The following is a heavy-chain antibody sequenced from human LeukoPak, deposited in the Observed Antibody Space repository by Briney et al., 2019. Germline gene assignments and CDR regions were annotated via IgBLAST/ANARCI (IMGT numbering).Heavy chain of an antibody. CDR3: ARGYCSGGSCLGFYYYYMDV. D-gene: IGHD2-15*01. V-gene: IGHV1-2*02. J-gene: IGHJ6*03. CDR2: INPNSGGT. Sequence: GASVKVSCKASGYTFTGYYMHWVRQAPGQGLEWMGWINPNSGGTSYAQKFQGRVTMTRDTSISTAYMELSRLRSDDTAVYYCARGYCSGGSCLGFYYYYMDVWGKGTTVTVSS. CDR1: GYTFTGYY.